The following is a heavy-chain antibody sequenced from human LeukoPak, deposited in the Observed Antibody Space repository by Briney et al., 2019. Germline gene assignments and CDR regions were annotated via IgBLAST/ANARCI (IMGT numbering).Heavy chain of an antibody. CDR2: IDYSGST. CDR1: GGSISSYY. Sequence: SETLSLTCTVSGGSISSYYWSWIRQPPGKGLEWIAYIDYSGSTNYNPSLKSRVTISVDTSKNQFSLKLSSVTAADTAVYYCARQQLSQLYYFDNWGQGTLVTVSS. D-gene: IGHD6-13*01. J-gene: IGHJ4*02. CDR3: ARQQLSQLYYFDN. V-gene: IGHV4-59*01.